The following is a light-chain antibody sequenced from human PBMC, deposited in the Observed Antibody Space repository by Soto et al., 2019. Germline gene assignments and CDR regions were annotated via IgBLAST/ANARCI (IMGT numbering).Light chain of an antibody. J-gene: IGKJ5*01. CDR3: QHYGSSPPIT. CDR1: QSISTIY. CDR2: AAS. V-gene: IGKV3-20*01. Sequence: EVVLTQSPGTLSLSPGEGATLSCRASQSISTIYLAWYQQKPGQSPMLLIYAASSRAAGIPDRFSGSGSGADFTLTISRLEPEDFAVYYCQHYGSSPPITFGQGTRLEI.